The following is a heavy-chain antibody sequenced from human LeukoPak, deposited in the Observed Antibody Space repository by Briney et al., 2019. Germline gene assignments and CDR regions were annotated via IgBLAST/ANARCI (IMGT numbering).Heavy chain of an antibody. V-gene: IGHV4-34*01. Sequence: SETLSLTCAVYGGSFSGYYWSWIRQPPGKGLEWIGEINHSGSTNYNPSLKSRVTISVDTSKNQFSLKLSSVTAADTAVYYCAGNRDGYNSFDYWGQGTLVTVSS. CDR1: GGSFSGYY. D-gene: IGHD5-24*01. CDR3: AGNRDGYNSFDY. J-gene: IGHJ4*02. CDR2: INHSGST.